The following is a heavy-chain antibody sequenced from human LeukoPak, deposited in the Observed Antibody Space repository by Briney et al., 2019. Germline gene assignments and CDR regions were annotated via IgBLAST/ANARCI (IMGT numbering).Heavy chain of an antibody. V-gene: IGHV3-74*01. D-gene: IGHD2-21*02. CDR3: ARLRCDVGDCYSAGQNF. CDR2: INSDGSST. CDR1: GFTFTTYW. J-gene: IGHJ4*02. Sequence: PGGSLRLSCAASGFTFTTYWMHWVRQAPGQGLVWVSRINSDGSSTGYADSVKGRFSISRDNARNTLYLRMNSLRAEDTAVYFCARLRCDVGDCYSAGQNFWGQGTLVTVSS.